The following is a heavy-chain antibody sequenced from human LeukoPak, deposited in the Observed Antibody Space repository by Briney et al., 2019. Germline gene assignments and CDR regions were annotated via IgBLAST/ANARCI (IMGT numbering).Heavy chain of an antibody. CDR1: GYTFTSYD. D-gene: IGHD3-3*01. J-gene: IGHJ4*02. CDR3: ARAYRQEPYYDFWSGWIATPSNDY. Sequence: ASVKVSCKASGYTFTSYDINWVRQATGQGLEWMGWMNPNSGNTGYAQKFQGRVTITRNTSISTAYMELSSLRSEDTAVYYCARAYRQEPYYDFWSGWIATPSNDYWSQGTLVTVSS. V-gene: IGHV1-8*03. CDR2: MNPNSGNT.